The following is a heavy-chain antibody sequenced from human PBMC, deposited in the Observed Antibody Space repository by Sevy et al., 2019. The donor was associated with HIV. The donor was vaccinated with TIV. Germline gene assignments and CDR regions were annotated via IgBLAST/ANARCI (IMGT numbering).Heavy chain of an antibody. V-gene: IGHV3-30-3*01. Sequence: GGSLRLSCAASGFTFSSYAMHWVRQAPGKGLEWVAVISYDGSNKYYADSVKGRFTISRDNSKNTLYLQMNSLRAEDTAVYYCARDDVAAAGKGYWGQGTLVTISS. CDR1: GFTFSSYA. J-gene: IGHJ4*02. D-gene: IGHD6-13*01. CDR3: ARDDVAAAGKGY. CDR2: ISYDGSNK.